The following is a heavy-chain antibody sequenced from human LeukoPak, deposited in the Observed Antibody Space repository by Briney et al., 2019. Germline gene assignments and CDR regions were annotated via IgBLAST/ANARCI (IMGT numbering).Heavy chain of an antibody. Sequence: PSETLSLTCAVYGGSFSAYYWTWIRQPPGKGLEWIGEINHSGSTNYNPSLKSRVTISVDTSKNQFSLKLSSVTAADTAVYYCGRVGGTIFGVMDVWGKGTTVTVSS. CDR2: INHSGST. V-gene: IGHV4-34*01. D-gene: IGHD3-3*01. CDR3: GRVGGTIFGVMDV. CDR1: GGSFSAYY. J-gene: IGHJ6*03.